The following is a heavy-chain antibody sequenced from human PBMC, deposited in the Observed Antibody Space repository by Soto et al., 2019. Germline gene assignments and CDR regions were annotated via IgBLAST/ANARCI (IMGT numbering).Heavy chain of an antibody. V-gene: IGHV4-34*01. Sequence: PSETLSLTCAVYGGSFSGYYWSWIRQPPGKGLEWIGEINHSGSTNYNPSLKSRVTISVDTSKNQFSLKLSSVTAADTAVYYCASRRRGHYCGSGSYYARGYYYYYGMDVWGQGTTVTVSS. CDR2: INHSGST. J-gene: IGHJ6*02. CDR3: ASRRRGHYCGSGSYYARGYYYYYGMDV. D-gene: IGHD3-10*01. CDR1: GGSFSGYY.